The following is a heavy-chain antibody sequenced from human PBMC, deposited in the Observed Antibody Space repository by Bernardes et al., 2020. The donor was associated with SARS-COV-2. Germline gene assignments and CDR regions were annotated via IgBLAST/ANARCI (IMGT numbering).Heavy chain of an antibody. CDR3: AKGGPGVTGDAFDV. CDR1: GFTFIIYA. CDR2: ISSSGASR. D-gene: IGHD2-8*01. V-gene: IGHV3-23*01. J-gene: IGHJ3*01. Sequence: SLRLSCEASGFTFIIYAMSWVRHAPVKGPEWVSAISSSGASRYYADSVKGRSTISRDNSKNTLFLQMNGLRAEDTAVYYCAKGGPGVTGDAFDVWGHGTMVTVSS.